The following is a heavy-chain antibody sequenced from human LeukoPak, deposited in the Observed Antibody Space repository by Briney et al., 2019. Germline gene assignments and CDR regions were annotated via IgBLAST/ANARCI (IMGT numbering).Heavy chain of an antibody. D-gene: IGHD3-16*01. V-gene: IGHV1-2*02. CDR2: INPNSGGT. J-gene: IGHJ4*02. CDR3: ARADYDYVWGSYDY. Sequence: ASVKVSCKASGYTFTGYCMHWVRQAPGQGLEWMGWINPNSGGTNYAQKFQGRVTMTRDTSISTAYMELSRLRSDDTAVYYCARADYDYVWGSYDYWGQGTLVTVSS. CDR1: GYTFTGYC.